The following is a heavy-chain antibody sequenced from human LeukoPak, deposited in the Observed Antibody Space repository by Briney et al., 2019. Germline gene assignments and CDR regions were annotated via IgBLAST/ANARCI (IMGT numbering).Heavy chain of an antibody. D-gene: IGHD1-26*01. J-gene: IGHJ3*02. Sequence: GESLKISCKGSGYRFTDHWIGWVRQMPGKGLEWMGIIFPADSDIRYSPSFQGQVTISADKSINTAYLQWSSLKASDTAMYYCARHGVGVSLDVFDIWGQGTLVTVSS. V-gene: IGHV5-51*01. CDR1: GYRFTDHW. CDR3: ARHGVGVSLDVFDI. CDR2: IFPADSDI.